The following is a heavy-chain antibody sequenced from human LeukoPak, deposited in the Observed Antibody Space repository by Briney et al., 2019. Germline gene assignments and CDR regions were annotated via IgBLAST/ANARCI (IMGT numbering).Heavy chain of an antibody. CDR2: IYSGGGT. D-gene: IGHD2-21*02. CDR1: GFTDSSNY. CDR3: ARAVTVVTAIHD. V-gene: IGHV3-53*01. Sequence: PGGSLRLSCAASGFTDSSNYMTWVRQSPGKGLEWVSVIYSGGGTYYADSVKGRFTISRDNSKNTLYLQMNSLGAEDTAVYYCARAVTVVTAIHDWGQGTLVTVSS. J-gene: IGHJ4*02.